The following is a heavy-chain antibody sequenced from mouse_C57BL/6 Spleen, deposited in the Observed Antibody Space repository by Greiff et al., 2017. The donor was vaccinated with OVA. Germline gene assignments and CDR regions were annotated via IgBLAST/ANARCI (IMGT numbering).Heavy chain of an antibody. CDR1: GYTFTSYT. Sequence: VQLQQSGAELARPGASVKMSCKASGYTFTSYTMHWVKQRPGQGLEWIGYINPSSGYTKYNQKFKDKATLTADKSSSTAYMQLGSLTSEDSAVYDCARGKYDSDVPYDFDYWDQGTTLTVSS. CDR2: INPSSGYT. V-gene: IGHV1-4*01. J-gene: IGHJ2*01. D-gene: IGHD2-4*01. CDR3: ARGKYDSDVPYDFDY.